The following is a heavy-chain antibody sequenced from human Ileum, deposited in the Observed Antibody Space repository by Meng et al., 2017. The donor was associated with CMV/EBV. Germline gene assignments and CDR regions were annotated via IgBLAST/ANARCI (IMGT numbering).Heavy chain of an antibody. CDR3: ARFRIAALGNLFDP. V-gene: IGHV4-30-4*08. CDR1: GASISSGDYY. J-gene: IGHJ5*02. CDR2: IFFSGNT. D-gene: IGHD6-13*01. Sequence: QVRLQALGPRLVKPQQTRSLSCTVSGASISSGDYYWSWIRQPPGKGLEWIGYIFFSGNTYYNPSLNNRVIISIDTPRNQFSLKVDSVTAADTAVYYCARFRIAALGNLFDPWGHGTLVTVSS.